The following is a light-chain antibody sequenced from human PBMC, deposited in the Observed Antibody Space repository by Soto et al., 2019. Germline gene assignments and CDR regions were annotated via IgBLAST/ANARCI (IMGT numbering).Light chain of an antibody. CDR3: HQSNSYGTAT. J-gene: IGKJ1*01. CDR1: QSLNKW. Sequence: DIQMTQSPSTLSASVGDRVTITCRASQSLNKWWAWYQQKPAKGPKLLTYQASSLKSGVPSRFSGSAAGTEFTLTISSLQPDDFETQYCHQSNSYGTATFGQATKVEIK. V-gene: IGKV1-5*03. CDR2: QAS.